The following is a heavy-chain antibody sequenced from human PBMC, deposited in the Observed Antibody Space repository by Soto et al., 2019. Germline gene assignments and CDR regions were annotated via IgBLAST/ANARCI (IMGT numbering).Heavy chain of an antibody. V-gene: IGHV5-51*01. D-gene: IGHD3-10*01. CDR2: IYPGDSDT. Sequence: GESLKISCKGSGYSFTSYWIGWVLQMPGKGLEWMGIIYPGDSDTRYSPSFQGQVTISADKSISTAYLQWSSLKASDTAMYYCARLGGSGSYYNSPYYYYYGMDDWGQGTTVTVSS. J-gene: IGHJ6*02. CDR3: ARLGGSGSYYNSPYYYYYGMDD. CDR1: GYSFTSYW.